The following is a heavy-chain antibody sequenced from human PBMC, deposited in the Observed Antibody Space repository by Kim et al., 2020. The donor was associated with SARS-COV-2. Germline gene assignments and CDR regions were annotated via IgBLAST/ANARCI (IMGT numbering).Heavy chain of an antibody. CDR1: GYSFTSSY. CDR3: ARGLASGSYYSP. CDR2: IGPSGGSP. Sequence: ASVKVSCKASGYSFTSSYIHWVRQAPGQGLEWMGIIGPSGGSPTYTQKFQGRVTMTRDTSTSTVYMELKSLTSEDTAVYYCARGLASGSYYSPWGQGTLVTVSS. V-gene: IGHV1-46*01. D-gene: IGHD3-10*01. J-gene: IGHJ5*02.